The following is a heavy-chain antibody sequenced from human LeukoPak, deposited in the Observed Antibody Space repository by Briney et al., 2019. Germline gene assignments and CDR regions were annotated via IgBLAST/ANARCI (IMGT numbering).Heavy chain of an antibody. V-gene: IGHV4-61*01. D-gene: IGHD5-18*01. CDR2: IHYSGST. J-gene: IGHJ4*02. Sequence: SETLSLTCTVSGGSISSSSYYWSWIRQPPGKGLEWIGYIHYSGSTNYNPSLKSRVTISVDTSKNQFSLKLSSVTAADTAVYYCARARWDVDTAMVIKYYFDYWGQGTLVTVSS. CDR1: GGSISSSSYY. CDR3: ARARWDVDTAMVIKYYFDY.